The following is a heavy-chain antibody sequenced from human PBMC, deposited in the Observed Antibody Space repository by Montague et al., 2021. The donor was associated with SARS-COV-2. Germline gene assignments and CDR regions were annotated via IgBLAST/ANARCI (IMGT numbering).Heavy chain of an antibody. J-gene: IGHJ3*01. CDR2: INSDGSNT. D-gene: IGHD3-10*01. V-gene: IGHV3-74*01. CDR1: GFTLSSYW. CDR3: ARYYVSGNYGFDL. Sequence: SLSLSCAASGFTLSSYWMHWVRQAPGKGLVWVSRINSDGSNTNYADSVKGRFTISRDNAKNTLYLQMISLRAEDTAVYYCARYYVSGNYGFDLWGQGTMVTGSS.